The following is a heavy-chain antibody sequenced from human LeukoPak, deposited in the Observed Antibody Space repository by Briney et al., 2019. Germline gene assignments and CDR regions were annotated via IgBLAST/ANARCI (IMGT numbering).Heavy chain of an antibody. CDR2: VSYDGSNK. CDR1: GFTFSSYD. CDR3: ARKGLAHAFDI. D-gene: IGHD6-19*01. J-gene: IGHJ3*02. V-gene: IGHV3-30-3*01. Sequence: GGSLRLSCAASGFTFSSYDMHWVRQAPGKGLEWVAVVSYDGSNKYYADSVKGRFTISRDNSKNALCLQMNSLRAEDTAVFYCARKGLAHAFDIWGQGTMVTVSS.